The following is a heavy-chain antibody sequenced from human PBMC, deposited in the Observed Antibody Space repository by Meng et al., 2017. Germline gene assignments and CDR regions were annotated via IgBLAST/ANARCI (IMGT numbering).Heavy chain of an antibody. V-gene: IGHV1-46*01. J-gene: IGHJ2*01. D-gene: IGHD4-23*01. CDR3: ERDSRYGGNRWYFDL. Sequence: ASVKVSCKASGYTFTSYYMHWVRQAPGQGLEWMGIINPSGGSTSYAQKFQGRVTMTRDTSKSTVYMELSSLRSEDTAVYYCERDSRYGGNRWYFDLWGRGTLVTVSS. CDR2: INPSGGST. CDR1: GYTFTSYY.